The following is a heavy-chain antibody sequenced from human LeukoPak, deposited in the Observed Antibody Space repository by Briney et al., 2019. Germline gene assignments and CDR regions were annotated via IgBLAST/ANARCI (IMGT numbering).Heavy chain of an antibody. CDR3: ARGRSGTKGYCSSTSCYGEDY. CDR1: GYTFTSYY. V-gene: IGHV1-46*01. J-gene: IGHJ4*02. Sequence: ASVKVSCKASGYTFTSYYMHWVRQAPGQGLEWMGIINPSGGSTSYAQKFQGRVTMTRDTSTSTVYMELSSLRSEDTAVYYCARGRSGTKGYCSSTSCYGEDYWGQGTLVTVSS. CDR2: INPSGGST. D-gene: IGHD2-2*01.